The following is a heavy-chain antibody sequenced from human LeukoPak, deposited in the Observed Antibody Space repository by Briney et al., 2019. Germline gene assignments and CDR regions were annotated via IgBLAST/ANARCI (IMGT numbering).Heavy chain of an antibody. D-gene: IGHD6-19*01. CDR3: ARGIAVAYFDY. Sequence: ASVKVSCKASGYTFTTYAMHWVRQAPGQRLEWMGWINTGNGYTKYSQNFQGRVTITRDTSASSAYMELSSLKSEDTAVYYCARGIAVAYFDYWGQGALVTVSS. J-gene: IGHJ4*02. CDR2: INTGNGYT. V-gene: IGHV1-3*04. CDR1: GYTFTTYA.